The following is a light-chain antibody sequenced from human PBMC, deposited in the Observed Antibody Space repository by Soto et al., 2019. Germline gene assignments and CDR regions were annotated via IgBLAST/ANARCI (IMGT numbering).Light chain of an antibody. V-gene: IGLV2-11*01. J-gene: IGLJ1*01. CDR2: DVS. CDR3: CSSAGSYTYV. Sequence: QSALTQPRSVSGSPGQSVTISCTGTSSDVGGYNYVSWYQQHPGKAPKLMIYDVSKRPSGVPDRVSGSKSGNTASLTISGLQAEDEADYYCCSSAGSYTYVFGTGTKVTVL. CDR1: SSDVGGYNY.